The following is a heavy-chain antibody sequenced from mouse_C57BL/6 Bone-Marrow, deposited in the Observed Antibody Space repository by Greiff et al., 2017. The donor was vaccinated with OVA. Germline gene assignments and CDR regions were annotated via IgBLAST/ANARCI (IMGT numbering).Heavy chain of an antibody. CDR2: INPYNGGT. CDR1: GYTFTDYY. D-gene: IGHD2-2*01. J-gene: IGHJ1*03. Sequence: VQLQQSGPVLVKPGASVKMSCKASGYTFTDYYINWVKQSHGKSLEWIGVINPYNGGTSYNQKFKGKATLTVDKSSSTAYMELNSLTSEDSAVYYCARRGWLRRGSYWYFDVRGTGNTVTVSS. V-gene: IGHV1-19*01. CDR3: ARRGWLRRGSYWYFDV.